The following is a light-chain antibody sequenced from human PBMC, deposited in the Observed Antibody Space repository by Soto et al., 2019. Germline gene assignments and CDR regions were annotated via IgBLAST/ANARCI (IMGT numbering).Light chain of an antibody. CDR1: QSVRSS. CDR3: QQRSSWPWT. V-gene: IGKV3-11*01. Sequence: EILLTQSPATLSLSPGERATLSCRASQSVRSSLAWYQQKPGQAPRLLIYDASTRATGIPGRFSGSGSGTDFTFPISNLEPEDFAVYYCQQRSSWPWTFGQGAKVEIK. J-gene: IGKJ1*01. CDR2: DAS.